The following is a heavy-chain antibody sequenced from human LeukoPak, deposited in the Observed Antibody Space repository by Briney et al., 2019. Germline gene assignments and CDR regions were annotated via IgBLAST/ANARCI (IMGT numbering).Heavy chain of an antibody. V-gene: IGHV4-59*08. Sequence: PSETLSLTCTVSGGSIGSYYWSWIRQPPGKGLEWIGYIYYSGSTNYNPSLKSRVTISVDTSKNQFSLKLSSVTAADTAVYYCAGTTPDFNWSDPWGQGTLVTVSS. J-gene: IGHJ5*02. CDR3: AGTTPDFNWSDP. CDR2: IYYSGST. CDR1: GGSIGSYY. D-gene: IGHD4-11*01.